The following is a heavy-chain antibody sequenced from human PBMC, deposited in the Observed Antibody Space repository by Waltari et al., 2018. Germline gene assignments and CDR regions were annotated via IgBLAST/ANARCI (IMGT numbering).Heavy chain of an antibody. V-gene: IGHV5-10-1*03. CDR3: ARRLSAVNENFDY. J-gene: IGHJ4*02. CDR2: IDPSDSYS. Sequence: EVQLVQSGAEVKKSGESLTISCQASGYSFNDYWITWVRQKPGKGLEWMGRIDPSDSYSSYSPSFQGHVTFSADKSINTAYLQWSSVKASDTATYYCARRLSAVNENFDYWGQGTLVTVSP. CDR1: GYSFNDYW. D-gene: IGHD1-1*01.